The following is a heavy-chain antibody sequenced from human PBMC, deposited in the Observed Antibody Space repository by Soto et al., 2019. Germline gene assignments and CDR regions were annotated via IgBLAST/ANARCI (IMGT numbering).Heavy chain of an antibody. CDR1: GYTFSNFW. V-gene: IGHV5-51*01. J-gene: IGHJ4*02. D-gene: IGHD6-13*01. CDR2: IYPGDSET. CDR3: ARSPRSSPYFDY. Sequence: LKISCQCSGYTFSNFWIAWVRQLPGKGLEYMGIIYPGDSETRYSPSFHGKVTISADRSIGTAYLQWSSLEASDSAFYFCARSPRSSPYFDYWGQGALVTVSS.